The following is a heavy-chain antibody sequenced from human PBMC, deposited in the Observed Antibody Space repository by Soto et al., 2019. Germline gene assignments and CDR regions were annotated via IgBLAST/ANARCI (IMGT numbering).Heavy chain of an antibody. J-gene: IGHJ6*02. Sequence: SETLSLTCTVSGGSLNNYYWSWIRQPPGKGLEWIGYISHSGSTNYSPSLRGLVTISVDTSKSQFSLRLGSVTAEDTAVYYCAKALHYRWDYYYYGMDVWGQGTTVTVSS. CDR1: GGSLNNYY. V-gene: IGHV4-59*12. D-gene: IGHD2-8*02. CDR2: ISHSGST. CDR3: AKALHYRWDYYYYGMDV.